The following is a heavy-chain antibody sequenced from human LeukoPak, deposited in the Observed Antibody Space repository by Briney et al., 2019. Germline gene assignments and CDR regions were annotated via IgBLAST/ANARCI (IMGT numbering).Heavy chain of an antibody. CDR1: GFTFTDFP. V-gene: IGHV3-21*01. D-gene: IGHD6-13*01. Sequence: PGGSLRLSCAASGFTFTDFPMSWLRQAPGKGVEWVSALTRSGGDTYHADTVKGRFTISRDNAKNSLYLQMNSLRAEDTAVYYCARDPPSSSWYTGYFDYWGQGTLVTVSS. CDR2: LTRSGGDT. J-gene: IGHJ4*02. CDR3: ARDPPSSSWYTGYFDY.